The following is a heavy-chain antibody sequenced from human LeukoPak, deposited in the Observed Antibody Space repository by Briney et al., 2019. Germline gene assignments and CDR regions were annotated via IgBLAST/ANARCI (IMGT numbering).Heavy chain of an antibody. J-gene: IGHJ4*02. Sequence: PGGSLRLSCAASGFTFSSYAMSWVRQAPGKGLEWVSAISGSGGSTYYADSVKGRFTISRDNSKNTLYLQMNSLRAEDTAVYYCARSPLRFLEWLLQFDYWGQGTLVTVSS. CDR1: GFTFSSYA. D-gene: IGHD3-3*01. V-gene: IGHV3-23*01. CDR2: ISGSGGST. CDR3: ARSPLRFLEWLLQFDY.